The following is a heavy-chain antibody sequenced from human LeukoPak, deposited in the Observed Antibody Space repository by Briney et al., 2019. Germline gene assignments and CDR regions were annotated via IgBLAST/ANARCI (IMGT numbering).Heavy chain of an antibody. CDR2: IYYSGST. CDR3: ARVILWFGELSYYYYYMDV. CDR1: GGSISSSSYY. J-gene: IGHJ6*03. V-gene: IGHV4-39*07. D-gene: IGHD3-10*01. Sequence: SETLSLTCTVSGGSISSSSYYWGWIRQPPGKGLEWIGSIYYSGSTYYNPSLKSRVTISVDTSKNQFSLKLSSVTAADTAVYYCARVILWFGELSYYYYYMDVWGKGTTVTVSS.